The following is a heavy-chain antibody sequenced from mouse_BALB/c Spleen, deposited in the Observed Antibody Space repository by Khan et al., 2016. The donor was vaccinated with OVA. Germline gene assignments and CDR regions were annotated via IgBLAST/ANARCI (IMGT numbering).Heavy chain of an antibody. CDR3: TNGNYGWFAY. CDR2: ISSAGTYT. CDR1: GFTFSTFV. D-gene: IGHD2-1*01. J-gene: IGHJ3*01. V-gene: IGHV5-9-1*01. Sequence: EVELVESGGGLVKPGWSLKLSCSASGFTFSTFVMSWVRQTPEKRLEWVATISSAGTYTYFSDSVKGRFTISRDNAKNTLYLQMNSLRSEDTAMYYCTNGNYGWFAYWGQGTLVTVSA.